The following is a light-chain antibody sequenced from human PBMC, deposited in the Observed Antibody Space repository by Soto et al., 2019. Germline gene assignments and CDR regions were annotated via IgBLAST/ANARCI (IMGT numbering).Light chain of an antibody. CDR1: QSVSSN. V-gene: IGKV3-15*01. CDR2: GAS. Sequence: EIVMTQSPATLSVSPGERATLSCRASQSVSSNLAWYQQKPGQAPRLLIYGASTRATGIPARFSGSGSGTAFTHTISSLLSEDFAVYYCQQYNNWWTFGQGTKVEIK. CDR3: QQYNNWWT. J-gene: IGKJ1*01.